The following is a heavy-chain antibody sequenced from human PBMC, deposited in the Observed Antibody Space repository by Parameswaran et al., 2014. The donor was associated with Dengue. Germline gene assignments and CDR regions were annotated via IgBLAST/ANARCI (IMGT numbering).Heavy chain of an antibody. V-gene: IGHV4-30-4*01. D-gene: IGHD2-8*01. CDR2: IYYSGST. J-gene: IGHJ4*02. CDR3: ARWADCTNGVCFFDY. Sequence: IRQPPGKGLEWIGYIYYSGSTYYNPSLKSRVTISVDTSKNQFSLKLSSVTAADTAVYYCARWADCTNGVCFFDYWGQGTLVTVSS.